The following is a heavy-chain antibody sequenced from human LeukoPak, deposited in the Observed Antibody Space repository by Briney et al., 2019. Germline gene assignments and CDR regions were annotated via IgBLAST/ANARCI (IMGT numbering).Heavy chain of an antibody. CDR1: GGSISSGSYY. J-gene: IGHJ4*02. D-gene: IGHD3-22*01. V-gene: IGHV4-61*02. Sequence: SETLSLTCTVSGGSISSGSYYWNWIRQPAGKGLEWIGRIYTSGSTNYNPSLKSRVTISVDTSKNQFSLKLSSVTAADTAVYYCARGDGAYYYDSSGYYPSLYFDYWGQGTLVTVSS. CDR3: ARGDGAYYYDSSGYYPSLYFDY. CDR2: IYTSGST.